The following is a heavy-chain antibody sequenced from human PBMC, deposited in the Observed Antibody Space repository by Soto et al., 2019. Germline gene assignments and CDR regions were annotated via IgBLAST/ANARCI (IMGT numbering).Heavy chain of an antibody. J-gene: IGHJ3*01. CDR1: GFRFSSYW. CDR3: ARRGSR. CDR2: INQDTSYR. V-gene: IGHV3-7*01. Sequence: PGGSLRLSCVASGFRFSSYWMTWVRQAPGKGLEWVAIINQDTSYRYYVDSVKGRFTISRDNAKHSVYLQMNSLRAEDTAVYYCARRGSRWGRGTKVTVSS. D-gene: IGHD2-15*01.